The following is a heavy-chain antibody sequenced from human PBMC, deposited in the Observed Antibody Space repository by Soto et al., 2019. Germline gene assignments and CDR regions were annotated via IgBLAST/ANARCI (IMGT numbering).Heavy chain of an antibody. J-gene: IGHJ4*02. Sequence: SETLSLTCAAYGGSFANYYWNWIRQPPGKGLEWIGEINYSGSTDYNPSLESRVTISVDTSKNQFSLNLSSVTAADTAIYYCARVGRYTSGWYLDYLDYWGQGTVVTVSS. CDR2: INYSGST. CDR1: GGSFANYY. CDR3: ARVGRYTSGWYLDYLDY. V-gene: IGHV4-34*01. D-gene: IGHD6-19*01.